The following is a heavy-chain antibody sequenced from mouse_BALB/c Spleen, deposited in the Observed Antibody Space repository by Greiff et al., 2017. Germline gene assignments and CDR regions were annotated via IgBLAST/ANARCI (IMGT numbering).Heavy chain of an antibody. D-gene: IGHD2-4*01. CDR1: GFTFSSYT. CDR3: ARQYDYDAWFAY. CDR2: ISNGGGST. V-gene: IGHV5-12-2*01. Sequence: EVQGVESGGGLVQPGGSLKLSCAASGFTFSSYTMSWVRQTPEKRLEWVAYISNGGGSTYYPDTVKGRFTISRDNAKNTLYLQMSSLKSEDTAMYYCARQYDYDAWFAYWGQGTLVTVSA. J-gene: IGHJ3*01.